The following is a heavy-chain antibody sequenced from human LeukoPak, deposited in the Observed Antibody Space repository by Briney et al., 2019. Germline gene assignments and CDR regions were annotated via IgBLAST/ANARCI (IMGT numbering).Heavy chain of an antibody. V-gene: IGHV3-33*01. Sequence: GGSLRLSCAASGFTFSSYGMHWVRQAPGKGLEWVAVIWYDGSNKYYADSVKGRFTISRDNSKNTLYLQMNSLRAGDTAVYYCARELYYYDSSGYYWWGQGTLVTVSS. D-gene: IGHD3-22*01. CDR1: GFTFSSYG. CDR2: IWYDGSNK. J-gene: IGHJ4*02. CDR3: ARELYYYDSSGYYW.